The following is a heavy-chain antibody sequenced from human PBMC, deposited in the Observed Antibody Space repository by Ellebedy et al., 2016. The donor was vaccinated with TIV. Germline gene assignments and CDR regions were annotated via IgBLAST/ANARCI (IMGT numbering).Heavy chain of an antibody. Sequence: MPGGSLRLSCTVSGGSINNYYWSWIRQPPGKGLEWIGCLSDSGGTNYNPSLQSRVTISVDTSKNQFSLNLSSVTSADTAVYYCTLNICEYGGPITSCYFGLWGRGTLVTVSS. D-gene: IGHD4/OR15-4a*01. V-gene: IGHV4-59*01. CDR3: TLNICEYGGPITSCYFGL. CDR1: GGSINNYY. CDR2: LSDSGGT. J-gene: IGHJ2*01.